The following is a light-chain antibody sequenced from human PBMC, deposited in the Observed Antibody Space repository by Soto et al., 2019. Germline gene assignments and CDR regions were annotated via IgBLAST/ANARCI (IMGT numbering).Light chain of an antibody. V-gene: IGKV1-6*01. CDR2: AAS. J-gene: IGKJ1*01. CDR3: LQDYSYPWT. Sequence: AIQMTQSPSSLSASVRDRVTITCRASQNIGNDLAWYQQKPGKAPNLLIYAASTFQTGVPSRFSGSGSGTDFTLIISSLQPEDFATYYFLQDYSYPWTFGHGTKVDIK. CDR1: QNIGND.